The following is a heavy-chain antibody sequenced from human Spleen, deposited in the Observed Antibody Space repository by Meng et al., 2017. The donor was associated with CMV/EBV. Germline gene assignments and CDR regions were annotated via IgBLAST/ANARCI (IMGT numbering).Heavy chain of an antibody. J-gene: IGHJ6*02. Sequence: SETLSLTCSVSGGSITSSSLYWGWIRQSPGKGLEWIGSMYYSGNTYYNPSLKSRVTISVDTSKNQFSLRLSSVTAADTAVYYCARIDGYSYSADYYNYYGMDVWGQGTTVTVSS. CDR3: ARIDGYSYSADYYNYYGMDV. CDR2: MYYSGNT. V-gene: IGHV4-39*07. D-gene: IGHD5-24*01. CDR1: GGSITSSSLY.